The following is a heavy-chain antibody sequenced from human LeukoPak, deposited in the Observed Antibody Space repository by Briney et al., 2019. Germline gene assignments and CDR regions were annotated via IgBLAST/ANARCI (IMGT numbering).Heavy chain of an antibody. Sequence: GASVKVSCKASGGTFSSYAISWVRQAPGQGLEWMGGIIPIFGTANYAQKFQGRVTITADESTNTAYMELSSLRSEDTAVYYCARGGRGLAAALDYWGQGTLVTVSS. J-gene: IGHJ4*02. CDR1: GGTFSSYA. CDR2: IIPIFGTA. CDR3: ARGGRGLAAALDY. V-gene: IGHV1-69*13. D-gene: IGHD6-13*01.